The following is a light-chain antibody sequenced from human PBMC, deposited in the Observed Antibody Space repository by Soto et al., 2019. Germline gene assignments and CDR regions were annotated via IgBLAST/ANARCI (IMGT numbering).Light chain of an antibody. CDR2: GVS. Sequence: EILLTQSPGTLSLSPGERATLSCRASQSVTNNYLAWYQQKRGQAPRLLIYGVSNRETGIPARFICSGAGTECTRTISSLEPEDVEVYYCQQRNYWQVTFGQGTRLEIK. CDR1: QSVTNNY. J-gene: IGKJ5*01. CDR3: QQRNYWQVT. V-gene: IGKV3D-11*02.